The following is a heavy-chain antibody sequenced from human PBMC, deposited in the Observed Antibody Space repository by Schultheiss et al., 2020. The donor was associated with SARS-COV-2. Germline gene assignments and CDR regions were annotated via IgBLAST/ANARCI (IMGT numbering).Heavy chain of an antibody. CDR3: AKEFSAEMATITAHYYYGMDV. V-gene: IGHV3-30*04. J-gene: IGHJ6*02. D-gene: IGHD5-24*01. CDR2: ISYDGSNK. Sequence: GASLKISCAASGFTFSSYAMHWVRQAPGKGLEWVAVISYDGSNKYYADSVKGRFTISRDNSKNTLYLQMNSLRAEDTAVYYCAKEFSAEMATITAHYYYGMDVWGQGTTVTVSS. CDR1: GFTFSSYA.